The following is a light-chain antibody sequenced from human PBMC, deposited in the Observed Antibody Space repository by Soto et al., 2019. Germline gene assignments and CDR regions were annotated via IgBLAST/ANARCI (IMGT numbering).Light chain of an antibody. CDR3: SSYTTSNTRQIV. J-gene: IGLJ1*01. CDR2: DVT. V-gene: IGLV2-14*03. Sequence: QSALTQPASVSGSPGQSITISCTGTSSDVGGYNYVSWYQHHPGKAPKLIIYDVTNRPSGVSNPFSGSKSGNTASLTISGLQPEDEADYYCSSYTTSNTRQIVFGTGTKLNV. CDR1: SSDVGGYNY.